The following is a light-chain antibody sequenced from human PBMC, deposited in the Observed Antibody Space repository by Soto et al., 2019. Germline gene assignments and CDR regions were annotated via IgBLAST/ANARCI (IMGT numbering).Light chain of an antibody. CDR2: EVN. Sequence: QSVLTQPASVSGSPGQSITISCTGTSSDVGGYNYVSWYQQHPGKGPKLLIYEVNNRPSGVSNRFSGSKSGNTASLTISGLQAEDEADYYCCSYTTSSSLVFGGGTKVTVL. J-gene: IGLJ2*01. CDR1: SSDVGGYNY. V-gene: IGLV2-14*01. CDR3: CSYTTSSSLV.